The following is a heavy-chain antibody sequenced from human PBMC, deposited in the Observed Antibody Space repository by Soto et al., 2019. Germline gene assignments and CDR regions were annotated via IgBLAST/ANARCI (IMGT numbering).Heavy chain of an antibody. CDR1: GYTFTAYY. CDR3: AQVKQAHNGMEL. J-gene: IGHJ1*01. D-gene: IGHD1-26*01. V-gene: IGHV1-2*06. Sequence: ASLKVSCKASGYTFTAYYMYWVRQAPGQGLEWVGRINPKSGDTNYAQRFQGRVTMTRDTSIATAYLELSSLRSDDKAFYYYAQVKQAHNGMELWG. CDR2: INPKSGDT.